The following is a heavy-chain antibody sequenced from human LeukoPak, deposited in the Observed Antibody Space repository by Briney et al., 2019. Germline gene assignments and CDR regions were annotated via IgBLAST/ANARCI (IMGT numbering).Heavy chain of an antibody. CDR2: ISSSGGST. V-gene: IGHV3-23*01. J-gene: IGHJ4*02. CDR3: AKDSIVVVVAASDY. D-gene: IGHD2-15*01. Sequence: PGGSLRLSCAASGFTFSSYAMSSVRQAPGKGVEWVSAISSSGGSTYYADSVKGRFTISRDNSKNPLSLQMNSLRAEDTAVYYCAKDSIVVVVAASDYWGQGTLVTVSS. CDR1: GFTFSSYA.